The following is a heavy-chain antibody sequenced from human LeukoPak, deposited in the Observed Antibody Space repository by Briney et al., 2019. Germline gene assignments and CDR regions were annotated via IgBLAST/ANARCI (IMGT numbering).Heavy chain of an antibody. CDR2: IYYGGST. D-gene: IGHD6-25*01. V-gene: IGHV4-59*08. Sequence: SETLSLTCTVSGGSISSFHWSWFRQPPGKGLEWIGYIYYGGSTNYNPSLKSRVTISADTSKNQFSLKLSSVTAADTAVYYCARHLAAAGTRYYFDYWGQGTLVTVSS. CDR3: ARHLAAAGTRYYFDY. J-gene: IGHJ4*02. CDR1: GGSISSFH.